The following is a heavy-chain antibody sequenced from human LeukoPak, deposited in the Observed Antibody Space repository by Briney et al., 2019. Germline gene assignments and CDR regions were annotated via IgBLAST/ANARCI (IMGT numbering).Heavy chain of an antibody. CDR3: ARDPMAAAAPPYFFDY. CDR2: ISFDGRNR. D-gene: IGHD6-13*01. J-gene: IGHJ4*02. CDR1: GFTFSAYA. V-gene: IGHV3-30*19. Sequence: GRSLRLSCTTSGFTFSAYAMHWVRQAPGKGLEWVALISFDGRNRYYADSVEGRFTVSRDNSKNTLYLQMNSLRSEDTALYYCARDPMAAAAPPYFFDYWGQGNLVIVSS.